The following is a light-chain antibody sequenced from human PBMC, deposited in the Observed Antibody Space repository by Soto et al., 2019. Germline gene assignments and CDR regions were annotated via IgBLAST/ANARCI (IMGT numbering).Light chain of an antibody. Sequence: DIVMTQTPRSLSVTPGQPASISCKSSQSLLHSDGKTYLYCYLQKPGQPPQRLIYDVSNRFSGVPDRVSGRGAAKDFTLKISRVEAEDVRVYYCMQNIQVPLPPEYTVGQGSKLEIK. CDR1: QSLLHSDGKTY. J-gene: IGKJ2*01. V-gene: IGKV2D-29*01. CDR2: DVS. CDR3: MQNIQVPLPPEYT.